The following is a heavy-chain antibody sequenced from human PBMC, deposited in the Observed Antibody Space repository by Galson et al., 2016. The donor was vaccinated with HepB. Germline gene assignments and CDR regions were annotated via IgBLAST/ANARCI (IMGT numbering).Heavy chain of an antibody. D-gene: IGHD1-1*01. CDR3: ARGPGFRSQAYWTHYGMDV. CDR1: GFTLSDHY. V-gene: IGHV3-72*01. Sequence: SLRLSCAASGFTLSDHYMDWVRQAPGEGLEWVARSRDKTNRYSTEYAASVKGRFTISRDESENLVFLQLNSLKTDDTAVYFCARGPGFRSQAYWTHYGMDVWGQGAAVTVSS. J-gene: IGHJ6*02. CDR2: SRDKTNRYST.